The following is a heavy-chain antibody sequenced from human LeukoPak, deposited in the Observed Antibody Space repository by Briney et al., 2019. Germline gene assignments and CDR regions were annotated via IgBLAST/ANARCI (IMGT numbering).Heavy chain of an antibody. CDR2: ISSNGGST. V-gene: IGHV3-64*01. D-gene: IGHD2-2*01. J-gene: IGHJ4*02. CDR3: ARSSIVVVSILDY. Sequence: GGSLRLSCAASGFPFSSYAMHWVRQAPGKGLEYVSAISSNGGSTSYANSVKGRFTISRDNSKNTLYLQMGSLRAEGIAVYYCARSSIVVVSILDYWGQGTLVTVSS. CDR1: GFPFSSYA.